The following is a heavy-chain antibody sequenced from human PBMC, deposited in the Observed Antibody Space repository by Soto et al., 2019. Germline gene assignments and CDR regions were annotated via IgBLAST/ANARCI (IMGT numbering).Heavy chain of an antibody. CDR3: AQSTMARVYRMDP. CDR1: GYSISSGFY. J-gene: IGHJ5*02. CDR2: ISHRGRT. Sequence: SETLSLTCAVSGYSISSGFYWGWIRRSPGKGLQGIVAISHRGRTYYNPSLSSRVTIPIDVSKNHFSLTLNAVTAANTAVYHCAQSTMARVYRMDPWGQGTLVTVSS. D-gene: IGHD3-10*01. V-gene: IGHV4-38-2*01.